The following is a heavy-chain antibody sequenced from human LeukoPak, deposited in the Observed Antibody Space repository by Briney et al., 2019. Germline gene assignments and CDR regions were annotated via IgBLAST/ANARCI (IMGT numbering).Heavy chain of an antibody. J-gene: IGHJ4*02. D-gene: IGHD6-6*01. CDR2: ISWNSGSI. Sequence: GGSLRLSCAASGFTFDDYAMHWVRQAPGKGLEWVSGISWNSGSIGYADSVKGRFTISRDNSKNTLYLQMNSLRAEDTAVYYCATLYSSSSGDYFDYWGQGTLVTVSS. CDR3: ATLYSSSSGDYFDY. CDR1: GFTFDDYA. V-gene: IGHV3-9*01.